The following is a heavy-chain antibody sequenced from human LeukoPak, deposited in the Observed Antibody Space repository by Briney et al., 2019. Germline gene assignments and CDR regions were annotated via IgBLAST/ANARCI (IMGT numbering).Heavy chain of an antibody. CDR3: AKDFSQSITIFGVVYGMDV. CDR1: GFTFDDYA. D-gene: IGHD3-3*01. J-gene: IGHJ6*03. CDR2: ISGDGGST. V-gene: IGHV3-43*02. Sequence: GGSLRLSCAASGFTFDDYAMHWVRQAPGKGLEWVSLISGDGGSTYNADSVKGRFTISRDNSKNSLYLQMNSLRTEDTALYYCAKDFSQSITIFGVVYGMDVWGKGTTVTVSS.